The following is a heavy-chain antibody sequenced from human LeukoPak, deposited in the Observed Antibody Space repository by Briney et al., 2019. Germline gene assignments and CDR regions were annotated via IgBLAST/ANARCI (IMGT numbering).Heavy chain of an antibody. J-gene: IGHJ3*02. V-gene: IGHV3-7*05. D-gene: IGHD2/OR15-2a*01. CDR3: AADAFNMGNDAFDI. CDR1: GFTFGKYW. Sequence: GGSLRLSCAASGFTFGKYWMSWVRQAPGKGLEWVANIIQDGSDRHYVDSVKGRFTISRDNAKNSLYLQMNSLRAEDTAVYYCAADAFNMGNDAFDIWGQGTMVTVSS. CDR2: IIQDGSDR.